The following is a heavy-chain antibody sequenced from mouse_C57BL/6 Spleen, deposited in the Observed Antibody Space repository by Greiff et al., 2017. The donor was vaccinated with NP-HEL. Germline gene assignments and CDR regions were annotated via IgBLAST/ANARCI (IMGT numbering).Heavy chain of an antibody. D-gene: IGHD2-4*01. J-gene: IGHJ4*01. CDR1: GYTFTSYW. V-gene: IGHV1-64*01. CDR2: IHPNSGST. Sequence: VQLQQPGAELVKPGASVKLSCKASGYTFTSYWMHWVKQRPGQGLEWIGMIHPNSGSTNYNEKFKSKATLTADQSSSTTYMQLSSLTSEDAAVDYCAHYDDGYAMDYWGQGTSVTVSS. CDR3: AHYDDGYAMDY.